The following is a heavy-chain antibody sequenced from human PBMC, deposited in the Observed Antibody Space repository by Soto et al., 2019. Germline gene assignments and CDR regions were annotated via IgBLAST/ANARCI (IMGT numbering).Heavy chain of an antibody. Sequence: SEILSLTCTVSGGSISSGDYYWSWIRQPPGKGLKWIGYIYYSGSTYYNPSLKSRVTISVDTSKNQFSLKLSSVTAADTAVYYCARAFDILTRYYFDYWGQGTLVTVSS. V-gene: IGHV4-30-4*01. J-gene: IGHJ4*02. CDR1: GGSISSGDYY. CDR2: IYYSGST. D-gene: IGHD3-9*01. CDR3: ARAFDILTRYYFDY.